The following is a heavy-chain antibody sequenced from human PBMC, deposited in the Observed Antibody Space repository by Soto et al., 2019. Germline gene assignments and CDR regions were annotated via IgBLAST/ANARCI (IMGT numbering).Heavy chain of an antibody. V-gene: IGHV1-69*13. Sequence: SVKVSCKASGGTFSSYAISWVRQAPGQGLEWMGGIIPIFGTANYAQKFQGRVTITADGSTSTAYMELSSLRSEDTAVYYCARDVSGITGTTPGRGMDVWGQGTTVTVSS. D-gene: IGHD1-7*01. CDR2: IIPIFGTA. CDR1: GGTFSSYA. J-gene: IGHJ6*02. CDR3: ARDVSGITGTTPGRGMDV.